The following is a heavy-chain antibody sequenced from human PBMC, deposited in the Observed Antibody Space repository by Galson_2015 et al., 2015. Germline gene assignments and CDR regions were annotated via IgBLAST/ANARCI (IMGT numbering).Heavy chain of an antibody. V-gene: IGHV3-23*01. CDR2: ISGSGGST. CDR3: AKDHPDPYDSSGYYDDAFDI. D-gene: IGHD3-22*01. CDR1: GFTFSSYA. J-gene: IGHJ3*02. Sequence: SLRLSCAASGFTFSSYAMSWVRQAPGKGLEWVSAISGSGGSTYYADSVKGRFTISRDNSKNTLYLQMNSLRAGDTAVYYCAKDHPDPYDSSGYYDDAFDIWGQGTMVTVSS.